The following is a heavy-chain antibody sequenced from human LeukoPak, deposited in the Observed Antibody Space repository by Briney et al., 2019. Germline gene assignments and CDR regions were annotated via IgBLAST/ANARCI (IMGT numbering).Heavy chain of an antibody. V-gene: IGHV4-39*07. CDR1: RGSISSDTYY. D-gene: IGHD1-26*01. CDR3: ARVAGAWGASSYFDY. J-gene: IGHJ4*02. CDR2: MYHSGST. Sequence: PSETLSLTCSVSRGSISSDTYYWGWIRQPPGKGLEWIGTMYHSGSTYYNPSLKSRVTISVDTSKNQFSLKLSSVTAADTAVYYCARVAGAWGASSYFDYWGQGTLVTVSS.